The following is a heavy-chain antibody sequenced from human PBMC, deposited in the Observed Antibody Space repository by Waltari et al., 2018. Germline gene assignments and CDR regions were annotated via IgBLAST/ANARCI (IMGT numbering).Heavy chain of an antibody. D-gene: IGHD3-22*01. Sequence: QVQLVQSGSELKKPGASVKVSCKASGYTFTSYAMNWVRQAPGQGLEWMGWINTNTGNPTYAQGFTGRFVFSLDTSVSTAYLQISSLKADDTAVYYCARSDAYYYDSSGYSDYYGMDVWGQGTTVTVSS. CDR3: ARSDAYYYDSSGYSDYYGMDV. CDR1: GYTFTSYA. CDR2: INTNTGNP. V-gene: IGHV7-4-1*02. J-gene: IGHJ6*02.